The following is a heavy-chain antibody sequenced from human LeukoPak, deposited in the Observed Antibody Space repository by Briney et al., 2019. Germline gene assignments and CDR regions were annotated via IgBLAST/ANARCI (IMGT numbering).Heavy chain of an antibody. J-gene: IGHJ6*02. CDR3: ARWAVAGYYYYGMDV. CDR2: IYYSGTT. V-gene: IGHV4-39*07. D-gene: IGHD6-19*01. Sequence: SETLSLTCTVAGGSLSSSSFYWGWIRQSPGRGLDWIGTIYYSGTTYYNPSLKSRLTLSIDTSKNQFSLNLISVTAADTAVYYCARWAVAGYYYYGMDVWGQGTTVTVSS. CDR1: GGSLSSSSFY.